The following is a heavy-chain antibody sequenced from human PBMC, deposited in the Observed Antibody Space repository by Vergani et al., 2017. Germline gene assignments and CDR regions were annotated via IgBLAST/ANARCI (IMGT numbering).Heavy chain of an antibody. J-gene: IGHJ3*01. D-gene: IGHD3-10*01. Sequence: QVQLQQWGAGLLKPSETLSLTCAVYGGSFSGYYWSWIRQPPGKGLEWIGSIYYSGSTYYNPSLKSRVTISVDTSKNQFSLKLSSVTAADTAVYSCARDRGPSWSPWGQGTMVTVSS. CDR3: ARDRGPSWSP. CDR2: IYYSGST. V-gene: IGHV4-34*01. CDR1: GGSFSGYY.